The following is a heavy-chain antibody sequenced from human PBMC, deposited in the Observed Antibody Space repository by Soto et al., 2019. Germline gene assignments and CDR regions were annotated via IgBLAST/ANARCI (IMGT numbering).Heavy chain of an antibody. Sequence: QITLKESGPTLVKPTQTLTLTCTFSGFSLSTSGVGVGWIRQPPGKALEWLALTYWDDDKRYSPSLKSRLTITKDTSKNQVVLTMTNMDPVDTATYYCAHTGIAVAGLWNWGQGTLVTVSS. D-gene: IGHD6-19*01. CDR2: TYWDDDK. J-gene: IGHJ4*02. CDR3: AHTGIAVAGLWN. CDR1: GFSLSTSGVG. V-gene: IGHV2-5*02.